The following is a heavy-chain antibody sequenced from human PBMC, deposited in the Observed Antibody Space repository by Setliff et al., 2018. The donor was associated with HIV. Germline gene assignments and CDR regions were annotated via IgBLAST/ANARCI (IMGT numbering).Heavy chain of an antibody. D-gene: IGHD2-8*02. V-gene: IGHV4-30-4*08. Sequence: SETLSLTCTVSGASISSGDYYWTWIRQSPGKGLEWIGYIFYSGSSYYNPSLKTRVTISLDTSKTQFSLKPSSVTAADTAVYYCARVSSTYWYSIFRNYYYHMDVWGKGTTVTVSS. CDR2: IFYSGSS. CDR1: GASISSGDYY. J-gene: IGHJ6*03. CDR3: ARVSSTYWYSIFRNYYYHMDV.